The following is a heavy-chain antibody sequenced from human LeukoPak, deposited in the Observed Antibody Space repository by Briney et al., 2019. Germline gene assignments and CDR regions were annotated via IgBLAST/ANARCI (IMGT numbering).Heavy chain of an antibody. CDR1: GFTFSSYG. D-gene: IGHD4/OR15-4a*01. J-gene: IGHJ4*02. Sequence: GGSLRLSCAGSGFTFSSYGMHWVRLAPGKGLEWVAFIPFDGNNKYYTDSLRGRFTISRDNSKNTLYLQMNSLRADDTAIYYCAKGSPRTMESWGQGTLVTVSS. V-gene: IGHV3-30*02. CDR2: IPFDGNNK. CDR3: AKGSPRTMES.